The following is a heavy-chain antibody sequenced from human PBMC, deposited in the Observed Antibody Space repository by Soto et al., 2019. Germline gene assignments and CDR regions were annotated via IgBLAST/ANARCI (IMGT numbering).Heavy chain of an antibody. Sequence: ASVKVSCKASGYTFTSYDINWVRQATGQGLEWMGWMNPNSGNTGYAQKFQGRVTMTRNTSISTAYMELSSLRSEDTAVYYCARTYYDFWSGYWGVDYWGQGTLVTVSS. CDR2: MNPNSGNT. J-gene: IGHJ4*02. V-gene: IGHV1-8*01. CDR3: ARTYYDFWSGYWGVDY. D-gene: IGHD3-3*01. CDR1: GYTFTSYD.